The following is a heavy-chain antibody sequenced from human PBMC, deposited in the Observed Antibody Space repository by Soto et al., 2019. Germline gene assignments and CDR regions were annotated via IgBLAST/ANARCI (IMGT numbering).Heavy chain of an antibody. CDR3: ARDRRGDSTRNYYFDY. V-gene: IGHV1-2*02. CDR1: GYTFTGYY. Sequence: QVQLVQSGAEVKKPGASVKVSCKASGYTFTGYYMHWVRQAPGQGLEWMGWINPNSGGTNYAQKFQGRVTMTRDTSISTAYMELSRLRSDDTAVYYCARDRRGDSTRNYYFDYWGQGTLVTVSS. CDR2: INPNSGGT. D-gene: IGHD6-13*01. J-gene: IGHJ4*02.